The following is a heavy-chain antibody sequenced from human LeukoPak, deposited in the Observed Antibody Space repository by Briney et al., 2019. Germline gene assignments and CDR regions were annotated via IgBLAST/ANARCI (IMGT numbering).Heavy chain of an antibody. CDR3: ARLTPPTD. J-gene: IGHJ4*02. D-gene: IGHD1-14*01. Sequence: GGSLRLSCAASGFTFSNACMSWVRQGPGKGLEWVSVVNSGGITNYVASVEGRFTILRDKSKNTLYLQVNSLRAEDTVVYYCARLTPPTDWGQGTLVTVSS. V-gene: IGHV3-66*04. CDR2: VNSGGIT. CDR1: GFTFSNAC.